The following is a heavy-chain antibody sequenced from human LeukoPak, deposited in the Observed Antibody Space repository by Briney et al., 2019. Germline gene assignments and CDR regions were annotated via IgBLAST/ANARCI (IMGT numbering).Heavy chain of an antibody. J-gene: IGHJ4*02. Sequence: PGGSLRLSCAASGFTFSSYWMHWVRQAPGKGLVWVSRINSDGSSTSYADSVKGRFTISRDNAKNTLYLQMNILRAEDTAVYYCARASGWVYFDYWGQGTLVTVSS. CDR1: GFTFSSYW. CDR2: INSDGSST. CDR3: ARASGWVYFDY. V-gene: IGHV3-74*01. D-gene: IGHD6-19*01.